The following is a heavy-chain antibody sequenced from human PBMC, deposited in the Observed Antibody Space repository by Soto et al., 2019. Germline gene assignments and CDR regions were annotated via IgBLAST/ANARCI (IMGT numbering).Heavy chain of an antibody. V-gene: IGHV4-30-2*01. Sequence: QLQLQESGSGLVKPSQTLSLTCAVSGGSISSGGYSWSWIRQPPGKGLEWIGYIYHSGSTYYNPSLKSRVTISVDRSKNQFSLKLSSVTAADTAVYYCAGGPYCISTSCYEGMIPFDYWGQGTLVTVSS. CDR2: IYHSGST. CDR1: GGSISSGGYS. J-gene: IGHJ4*02. CDR3: AGGPYCISTSCYEGMIPFDY. D-gene: IGHD2-2*01.